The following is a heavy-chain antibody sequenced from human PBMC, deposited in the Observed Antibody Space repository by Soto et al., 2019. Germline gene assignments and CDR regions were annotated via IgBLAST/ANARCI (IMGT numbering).Heavy chain of an antibody. CDR3: ARDSSEWGMAGRLDY. V-gene: IGHV3-30*03. Sequence: VQLVESGGGVVQPGMSLRLSCAASGYTFSSYGMHWVRQAPGKGLEWVAVISYAGSNIYYADSVKGRFTISRDNSKNMLYLHLNSLSAEDTAVYYCARDSSEWGMAGRLDYWGQGTPVTVSS. J-gene: IGHJ4*02. CDR1: GYTFSSYG. CDR2: ISYAGSNI. D-gene: IGHD6-6*01.